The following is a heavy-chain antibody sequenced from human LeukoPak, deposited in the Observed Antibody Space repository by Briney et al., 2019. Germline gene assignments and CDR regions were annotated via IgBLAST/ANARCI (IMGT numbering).Heavy chain of an antibody. V-gene: IGHV3-21*01. CDR2: ISSSSSYI. J-gene: IGHJ4*02. Sequence: PGGSLRLSCAASGFTFSSYSMNWVRQAPGKGLEWVSSISSSSSYIYYADSVKGRFTISRDNAKNSLYLQMNSLRAEDTAVYYCASPSSGSPVVMRWGRGTLVTVSS. D-gene: IGHD4-23*01. CDR1: GFTFSSYS. CDR3: ASPSSGSPVVMR.